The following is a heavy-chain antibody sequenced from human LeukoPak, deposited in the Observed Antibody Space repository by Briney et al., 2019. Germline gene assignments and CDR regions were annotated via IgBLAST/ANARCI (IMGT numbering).Heavy chain of an antibody. Sequence: HGESLQISCKTSGYKFVDYWIAWVRQMPGKGLEWMGIMFPTESITTYSPSFQGQVSISADKSISTVYLFWSSLKASDTAIYYCVRVNGYDDGVDFWGQGTPVTVSP. CDR3: VRVNGYDDGVDF. J-gene: IGHJ4*02. D-gene: IGHD5-12*01. CDR1: GYKFVDYW. CDR2: MFPTESIT. V-gene: IGHV5-51*01.